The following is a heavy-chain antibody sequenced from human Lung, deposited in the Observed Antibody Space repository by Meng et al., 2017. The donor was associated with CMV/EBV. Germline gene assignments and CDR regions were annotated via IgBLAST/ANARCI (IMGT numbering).Heavy chain of an antibody. CDR2: INAGNGNT. Sequence: QVRLVRSGAAVTKPGASVQVACKASGYSFTTYAMHWVRQAPGQRLEWMGWINAGNGNTKYSEKFQSRVTITRDTAASTAYMELSSLRSEDTAVYYCARTGCSSSSCYDYWGQGTLVTVSS. V-gene: IGHV1-3*01. CDR1: GYSFTTYA. J-gene: IGHJ4*02. D-gene: IGHD2-2*01. CDR3: ARTGCSSSSCYDY.